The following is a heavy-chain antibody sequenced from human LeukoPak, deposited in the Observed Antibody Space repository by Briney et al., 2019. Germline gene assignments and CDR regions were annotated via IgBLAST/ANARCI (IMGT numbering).Heavy chain of an antibody. Sequence: GGSLRLSCAASGFTFSSYWMSWVRQAPGKGLEWVSGINWSGGSTGYADSVKGRFTISRDNAKNSLYLQMNSLRAEDTALYHCARAGHYTGYSSTSFDYWGQGTLVTVSS. V-gene: IGHV3-20*01. CDR3: ARAGHYTGYSSTSFDY. D-gene: IGHD6-13*01. CDR1: GFTFSSYW. J-gene: IGHJ4*02. CDR2: INWSGGST.